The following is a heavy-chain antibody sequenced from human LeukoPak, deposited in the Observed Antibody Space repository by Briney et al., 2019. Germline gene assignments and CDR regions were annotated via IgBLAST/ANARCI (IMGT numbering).Heavy chain of an antibody. CDR1: GFTFGSHA. J-gene: IGHJ4*02. CDR3: GKTTVGYSSGQKPAWPVDY. D-gene: IGHD5-18*01. Sequence: GGSLRLSCEASGFTFGSHAMYWVRQAPGKGLEWFAGIFGSGGSPHYADPVKGRFTISRDNSRNTVYLQTNSLRAEDTAVYYCGKTTVGYSSGQKPAWPVDYWGQGTLVTVSS. V-gene: IGHV3-23*01. CDR2: IFGSGGSP.